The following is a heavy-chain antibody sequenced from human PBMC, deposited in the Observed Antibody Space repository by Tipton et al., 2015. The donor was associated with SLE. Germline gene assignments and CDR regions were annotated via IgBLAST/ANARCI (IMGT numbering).Heavy chain of an antibody. CDR1: GFRFSSYA. J-gene: IGHJ4*02. CDR2: VSYDGAHK. Sequence: QVQLVQSGGGVLKPGQSLRLSCAASGFRFSSYAMHWVRQVSGKGLEWVASVSYDGAHKYYADSVKGRFTISRDDSENTLFLEEDSLRSEDTAIYYCANSDYWGQGTLVTVSS. V-gene: IGHV3-30*18. CDR3: ANSDY.